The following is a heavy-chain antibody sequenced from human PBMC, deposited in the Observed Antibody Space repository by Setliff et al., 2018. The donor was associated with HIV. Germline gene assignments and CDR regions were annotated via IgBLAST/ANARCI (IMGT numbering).Heavy chain of an antibody. D-gene: IGHD1-26*01. CDR1: GYTFTSYH. CDR2: INPSSGST. CDR3: ARDHMSVGAWVGATSRGLFQH. V-gene: IGHV1-46*01. Sequence: ASVKVSCKASGYTFTSYHMHWVRQAPGQGLEWMGIINPSSGSTTYAQKFQGRVTMTGDTSTSTVYMELSSLRSEDTAVYYCARDHMSVGAWVGATSRGLFQHWGQGTLVTVSS. J-gene: IGHJ1*01.